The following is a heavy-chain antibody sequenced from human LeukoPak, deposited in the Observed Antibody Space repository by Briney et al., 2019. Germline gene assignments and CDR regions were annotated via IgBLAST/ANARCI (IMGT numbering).Heavy chain of an antibody. CDR3: AKDAVGVACPDY. J-gene: IGHJ4*02. V-gene: IGHV3-23*01. CDR2: ISGTGTGT. CDR1: GFIFSSYA. Sequence: PGGSLRLSCAASGFIFSSYAMSWVRQAPGKGLEWVSGISGTGTGTYYAGSVKGRFTISRDSSKNTVYLQMNSLRAEDTAVYYCAKDAVGVACPDYWGQGTLVTVSS. D-gene: IGHD5-12*01.